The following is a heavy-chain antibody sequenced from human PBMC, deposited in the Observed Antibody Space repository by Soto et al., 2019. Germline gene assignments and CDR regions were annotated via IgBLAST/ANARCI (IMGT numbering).Heavy chain of an antibody. CDR3: ARQFVKTPQTNSRPFDY. Sequence: PSETLSLTCTVSGGSISSSSYYWGWIRQPPGKGLEWIGSLDYGGFTYLYNPSLKSRVTISVDTSKNQFSLKLSSVTAADTAVYYCARQFVKTPQTNSRPFDYWGQGTLVTVSS. D-gene: IGHD2-8*01. CDR2: LDYGGFT. V-gene: IGHV4-39*01. J-gene: IGHJ4*02. CDR1: GGSISSSSYY.